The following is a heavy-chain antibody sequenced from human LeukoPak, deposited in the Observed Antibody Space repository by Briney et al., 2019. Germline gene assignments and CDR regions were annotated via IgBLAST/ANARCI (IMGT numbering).Heavy chain of an antibody. CDR3: ARDLRRDGYNYYYYYYMDV. V-gene: IGHV4-59*01. D-gene: IGHD5-24*01. J-gene: IGHJ6*03. CDR2: IYYSGST. CDR1: GGSISSYY. Sequence: PSETLSLTCTVSGGSISSYYWSWIRQPPGKGLEWIGYIYYSGSTNYNPSLKSRVTISVDTSKNQFSLKLSSVTAADTAVYYCARDLRRDGYNYYYYYYMDVWDKGTTVTVSS.